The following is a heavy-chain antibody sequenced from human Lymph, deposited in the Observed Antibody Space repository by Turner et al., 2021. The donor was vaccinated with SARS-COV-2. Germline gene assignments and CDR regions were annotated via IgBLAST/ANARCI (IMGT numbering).Heavy chain of an antibody. CDR2: IKQDGSEK. D-gene: IGHD1-26*01. CDR3: ARMGSSSWYFDY. Sequence: EVQLVESGGGLVQPGGSLRLSCAASGFNFSYYWMSWVRQAPGKGLEWVANIKQDGSEKYYVDSVKGRFTISRDNAKNSLFLQMNSLRAEDTAVYYCARMGSSSWYFDYWGQGTLVTVSS. CDR1: GFNFSYYW. V-gene: IGHV3-7*01. J-gene: IGHJ4*02.